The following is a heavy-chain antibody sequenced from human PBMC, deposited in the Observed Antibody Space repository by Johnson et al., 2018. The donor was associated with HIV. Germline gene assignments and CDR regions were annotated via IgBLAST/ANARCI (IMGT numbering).Heavy chain of an antibody. Sequence: VQLVESGGGVVQPGRSLRLSCAASGFSFSSYGMAWVRQAPGKGLEWVANIKQDGSEKYYVDSVKGRFTISRDNAKNSLYLQMNSLRAEDTAVFYCARDRGLRYFDWLSDHDAFDIWGQGTMVTVSS. V-gene: IGHV3-7*01. CDR3: ARDRGLRYFDWLSDHDAFDI. D-gene: IGHD3-9*01. CDR2: IKQDGSEK. J-gene: IGHJ3*02. CDR1: GFSFSSYG.